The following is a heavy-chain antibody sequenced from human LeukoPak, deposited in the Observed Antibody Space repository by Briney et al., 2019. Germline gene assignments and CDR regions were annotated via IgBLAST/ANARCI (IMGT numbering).Heavy chain of an antibody. CDR2: ISAYNGNT. CDR1: GGTFSSYA. V-gene: IGHV1-18*01. CDR3: ARDGAGTDFDY. Sequence: ASVKVSCKASGGTFSSYAISWVRQAPGQGLEWMGWISAYNGNTNYAQKLQGRVTMTTDTSTSTAYMELRSLRSDDTAVYYCARDGAGTDFDYWGQGTLVTVSS. D-gene: IGHD6-19*01. J-gene: IGHJ4*02.